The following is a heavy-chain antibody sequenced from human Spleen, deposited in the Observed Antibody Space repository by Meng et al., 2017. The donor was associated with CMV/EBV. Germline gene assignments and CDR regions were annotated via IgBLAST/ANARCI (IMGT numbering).Heavy chain of an antibody. CDR3: ARGTPVRGFLEWLSVPHYYGMDV. V-gene: IGHV3-7*01. D-gene: IGHD3-3*01. CDR2: INGDGSDK. J-gene: IGHJ6*02. CDR1: GFTFRNYW. Sequence: GESLKISCAASGFTFRNYWMSWVRQAPGKGLEWVANINGDGSDKGYVDSVKGRFTISRDNSKSTLYLQMNSLRPEDTAVDYCARGTPVRGFLEWLSVPHYYGMDVWGRGTTVTVSS.